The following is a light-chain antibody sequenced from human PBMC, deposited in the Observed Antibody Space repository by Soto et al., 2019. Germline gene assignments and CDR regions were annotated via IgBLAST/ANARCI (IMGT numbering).Light chain of an antibody. V-gene: IGLV1-40*01. CDR3: QSYDTSVSGARV. Sequence: QSALTQPPSVSGAPGQRVTISCTGSRSNIGAGYDVHWYQQIPGTAPKLLIYRNHDRPSGVPDRFSGSKSGTSASLAITGLQAEDEADYYCQSYDTSVSGARVFGGGTKVTVL. CDR2: RNH. J-gene: IGLJ3*02. CDR1: RSNIGAGYD.